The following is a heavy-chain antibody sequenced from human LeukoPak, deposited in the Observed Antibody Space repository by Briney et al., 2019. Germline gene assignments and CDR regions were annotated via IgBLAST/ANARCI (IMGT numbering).Heavy chain of an antibody. CDR2: IYYSGST. CDR1: TFSSFW. CDR3: ARRKLEDDY. Sequence: TFSSFWMNWVRQPPGKGLEWIGSIYYSGSTYYNPSLKSRVTISVDTSKNQFSLKLSSVTAADTAVYYCARRKLEDDYWGQGTLVTVSS. J-gene: IGHJ4*02. V-gene: IGHV4-39*01.